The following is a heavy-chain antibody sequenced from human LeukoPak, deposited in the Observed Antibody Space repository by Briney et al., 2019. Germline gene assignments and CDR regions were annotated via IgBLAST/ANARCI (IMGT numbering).Heavy chain of an antibody. D-gene: IGHD6-13*01. CDR1: GGSFGGYY. CDR3: ARGRVMYSSSWPRYFDY. J-gene: IGHJ4*02. V-gene: IGHV4-34*01. Sequence: SETLSLTCAVYGGSFGGYYWSWIRQPPGKGLEWIGEINHSGGTNYNPSLKSRVTISVDTSKNQFSLKLSSVTAADTAVYYCARGRVMYSSSWPRYFDYWGQGTLVTVSS. CDR2: INHSGGT.